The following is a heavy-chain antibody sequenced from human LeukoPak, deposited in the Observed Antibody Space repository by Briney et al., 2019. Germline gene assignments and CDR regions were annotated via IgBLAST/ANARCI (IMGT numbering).Heavy chain of an antibody. CDR2: ISSSGSTI. CDR3: ASYGSGSYSNDAFDI. Sequence: GGSLRLSCAASGFTFSSYEMNWVRQAPGKGLEWVSYISSSGSTIYYADSVKGRFTISRDNAKNSLYLQMNSLRAEDTAVYYCASYGSGSYSNDAFDIWGQGTMVTVSS. CDR1: GFTFSSYE. J-gene: IGHJ3*02. D-gene: IGHD3-10*01. V-gene: IGHV3-48*03.